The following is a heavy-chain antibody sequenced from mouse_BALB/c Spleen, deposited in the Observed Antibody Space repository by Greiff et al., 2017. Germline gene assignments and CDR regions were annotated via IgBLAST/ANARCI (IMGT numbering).Heavy chain of an antibody. J-gene: IGHJ3*01. D-gene: IGHD2-4*01. CDR1: GFSLTRYG. Sequence: VQLLESGPGLVAPSQSLSITCPVSGFSLTRYGVHWVRQPPGTGLEWLGVIWAGGSTNYNSALMSRQSISKDNSKSQVFLKMNSLQTDDTAMYYCARDGYYDYDWFAYWGQGTVVTVSA. CDR3: ARDGYYDYDWFAY. V-gene: IGHV2-9*02. CDR2: IWAGGST.